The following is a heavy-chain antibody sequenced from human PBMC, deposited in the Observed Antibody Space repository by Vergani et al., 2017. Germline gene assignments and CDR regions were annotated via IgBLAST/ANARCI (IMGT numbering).Heavy chain of an antibody. Sequence: QVQLVESGGGLVKPGGSLRLSCAASGFTFSDYYMSWIRQAPGKGLEWVSYISSSGSTIYYADSVKGRFPISRDNAKNSLYLQMNSLRAEDTAVYYCARDHDYDSSGYYYDLYYYGMDVWGQGTTVTVSS. CDR3: ARDHDYDSSGYYYDLYYYGMDV. J-gene: IGHJ6*02. CDR1: GFTFSDYY. V-gene: IGHV3-11*01. D-gene: IGHD3-22*01. CDR2: ISSSGSTI.